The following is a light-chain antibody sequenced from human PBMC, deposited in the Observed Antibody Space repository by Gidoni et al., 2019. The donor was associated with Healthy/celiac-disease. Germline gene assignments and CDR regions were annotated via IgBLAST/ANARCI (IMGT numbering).Light chain of an antibody. V-gene: IGLV1-40*01. CDR1: SSSIGAGYD. J-gene: IGLJ3*02. Sequence: QSVLTQPPSVSGAPGQRVTISCTGSSSSIGAGYDVHWYQQLPGTAPKLLIYGNSNRPSGVPDRFSGSKSGTSASLAITGLQAEDEADYYCQSYDSSLFWVFGGGTKLTVL. CDR2: GNS. CDR3: QSYDSSLFWV.